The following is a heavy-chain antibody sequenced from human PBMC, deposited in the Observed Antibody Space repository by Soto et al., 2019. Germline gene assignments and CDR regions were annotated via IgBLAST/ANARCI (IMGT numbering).Heavy chain of an antibody. J-gene: IGHJ6*02. D-gene: IGHD2-2*01. CDR1: GGTFGSYA. Sequence: QVQLVQSGAEVKKPGSSVKVSCKASGGTFGSYAISWVRQAPGQGLEWIGGIIPIPGTANYAQKFQGRVTIAADESTSTAYMELSSLRSEDTAVYYCARSQGSSTSLEIYYYYYYGMDVWGQGTTVTVSS. CDR2: IIPIPGTA. V-gene: IGHV1-69*01. CDR3: ARSQGSSTSLEIYYYYYYGMDV.